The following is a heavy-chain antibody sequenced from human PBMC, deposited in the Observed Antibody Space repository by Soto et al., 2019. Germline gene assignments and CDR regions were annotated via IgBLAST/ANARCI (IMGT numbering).Heavy chain of an antibody. Sequence: LRLSCAASGFTFSSYAMSWVRQAPGKGLEWVSAISGSGGSTYYADSVKGRFTISRDNSKNTLYLQMNSLRAEDTAVYYCAKHLVRGVIIDQFYFDYWGQGTLVTVSS. CDR2: ISGSGGST. D-gene: IGHD3-10*01. J-gene: IGHJ4*02. CDR3: AKHLVRGVIIDQFYFDY. V-gene: IGHV3-23*01. CDR1: GFTFSSYA.